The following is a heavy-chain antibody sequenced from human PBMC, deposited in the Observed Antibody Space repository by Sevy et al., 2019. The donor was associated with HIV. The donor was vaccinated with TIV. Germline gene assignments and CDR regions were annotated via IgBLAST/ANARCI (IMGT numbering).Heavy chain of an antibody. CDR2: IYDSGST. V-gene: IGHV4-31*03. CDR1: GGSISSGGYF. D-gene: IGHD5-18*01. CDR3: ARDSSHVETTRSKGVDP. J-gene: IGHJ5*02. Sequence: SETLSLTCTVSGGSISSGGYFWSWIRQHPGKGLEWIGYIYDSGSTYYNPSLKSRVTLSVDKSKNQLSLKLSSVTAADTAVYYCARDSSHVETTRSKGVDPWGQGTLVTVSS.